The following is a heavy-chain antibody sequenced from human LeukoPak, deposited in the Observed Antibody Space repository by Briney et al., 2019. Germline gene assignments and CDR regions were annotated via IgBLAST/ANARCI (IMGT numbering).Heavy chain of an antibody. D-gene: IGHD5-24*01. Sequence: ASVKVSCKASGYTFTSYYMHWVRQAPGQGREWMGIINPTGGSTSSVQKFQGRVPMTRDKTTSTVYMELSSLRSEDTAVYYCARDGRDGYNYYYYSMDVWGKGTAVTVSS. CDR2: INPTGGST. V-gene: IGHV1-46*01. J-gene: IGHJ6*03. CDR1: GYTFTSYY. CDR3: ARDGRDGYNYYYYSMDV.